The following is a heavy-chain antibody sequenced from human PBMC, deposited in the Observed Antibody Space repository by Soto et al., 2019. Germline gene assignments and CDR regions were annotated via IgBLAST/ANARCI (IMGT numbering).Heavy chain of an antibody. Sequence: QVQLVQSGAEVKKPGSSVKVSCKASGSTFSSYAISWVRQAPGQGLEWMGGIIPIFGTANYAQKFQGRVTITADESTSTAYMELSSLRSEDTAVYYCARVLTVAGTYYYGMDVWGQGTTVTVSS. V-gene: IGHV1-69*01. CDR1: GSTFSSYA. CDR3: ARVLTVAGTYYYGMDV. CDR2: IIPIFGTA. J-gene: IGHJ6*02. D-gene: IGHD6-19*01.